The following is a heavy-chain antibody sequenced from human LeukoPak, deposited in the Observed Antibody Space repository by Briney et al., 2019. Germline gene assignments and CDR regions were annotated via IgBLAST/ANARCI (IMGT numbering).Heavy chain of an antibody. CDR2: IIPIFGTA. Sequence: SVKVSCKASGGTFSSYAISWVRQAPEQGLEWMGRIIPIFGTANYAQKFQGRVTITTDESTSTAYMELSSLRSEDTAVYYCARAGSSLSHYFDYWGQGTLVTVSS. V-gene: IGHV1-69*05. CDR1: GGTFSSYA. J-gene: IGHJ4*02. D-gene: IGHD6-13*01. CDR3: ARAGSSLSHYFDY.